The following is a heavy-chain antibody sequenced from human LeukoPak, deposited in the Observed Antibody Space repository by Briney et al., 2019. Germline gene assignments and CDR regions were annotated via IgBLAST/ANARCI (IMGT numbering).Heavy chain of an antibody. CDR3: ARWLQFGAEGWFDP. D-gene: IGHD5-24*01. CDR1: GGTFSSYA. Sequence: SVKVSCKASGGTFSSYAISWVRQAPGQGLEWMGRIIPIFGTANYAQKFQGRVTIATDESTSTAYMELSSLRSEDTAVYYCARWLQFGAEGWFDPWGQGTLVTVSS. CDR2: IIPIFGTA. V-gene: IGHV1-69*05. J-gene: IGHJ5*02.